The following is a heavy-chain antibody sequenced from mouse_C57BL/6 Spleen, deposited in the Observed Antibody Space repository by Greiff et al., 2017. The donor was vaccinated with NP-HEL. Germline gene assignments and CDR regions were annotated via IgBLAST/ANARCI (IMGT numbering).Heavy chain of an antibody. CDR2: ISYDGSN. Sequence: DVQLQESGPGLVKPSQSLSLTCSVTGYSITSGYYWNWIRQFPGNKLEWMGYISYDGSNNYNPSLKNRISITRDTSKNQFFLKLNSVTTEDTATYYCARRGLLFYAMDYWGQGTSVTVSS. CDR1: GYSITSGYY. J-gene: IGHJ4*01. V-gene: IGHV3-6*01. CDR3: ARRGLLFYAMDY. D-gene: IGHD1-1*01.